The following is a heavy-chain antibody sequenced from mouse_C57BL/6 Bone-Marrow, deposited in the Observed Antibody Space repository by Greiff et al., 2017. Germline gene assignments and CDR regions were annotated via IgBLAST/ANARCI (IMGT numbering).Heavy chain of an antibody. CDR2: INPNNGGP. D-gene: IGHD2-3*01. CDR1: GYTFTDYN. J-gene: IGHJ4*01. CDR3: ARGGVYDGYPLAMDY. Sequence: EVQLKESGPEMVTPWASVKIPCKASGYTFTDYNMDWVQQSHGKSLEWVGDINPNNGGPIYTQIIKGKATFTVGKSSRTAYMELRSLTSEDTADYDCARGGVYDGYPLAMDYWGQGTSVTVSS. V-gene: IGHV1-18*01.